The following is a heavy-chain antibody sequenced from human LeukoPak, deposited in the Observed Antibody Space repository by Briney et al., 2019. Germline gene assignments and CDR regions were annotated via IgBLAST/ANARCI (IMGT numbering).Heavy chain of an antibody. D-gene: IGHD1-26*01. J-gene: IGHJ4*02. CDR1: GLTFSSYA. Sequence: GGSLRLSCAAAGLTFSSYAMSWVRQAPGKGLEWVSAISGSGGSTYYADSVKGRFTISRDNSKNTLYLQMNSLRAEDTAVYYCASQWELHKFDYWGLGTLVTVSS. CDR3: ASQWELHKFDY. CDR2: ISGSGGST. V-gene: IGHV3-23*01.